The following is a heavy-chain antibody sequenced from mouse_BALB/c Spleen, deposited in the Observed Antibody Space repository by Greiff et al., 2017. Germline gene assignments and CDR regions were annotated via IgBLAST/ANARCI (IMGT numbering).Heavy chain of an antibody. CDR1: GYSITSDYA. D-gene: IGHD1-1*01. Sequence: EVQLQESGPGLVKPSQSLSLTCTVTGYSITSDYAWNWIRQFPGNKLEWLGYISYSGSTSYNPSLKSRISITRDTSKNQFFLQLNSVTTEDTATYYYARVTTGGMDYWGQGTAVTVSS. CDR2: ISYSGST. J-gene: IGHJ4*01. CDR3: ARVTTGGMDY. V-gene: IGHV3-2*02.